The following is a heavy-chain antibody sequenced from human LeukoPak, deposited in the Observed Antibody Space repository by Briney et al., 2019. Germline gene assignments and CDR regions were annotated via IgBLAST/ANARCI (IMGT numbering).Heavy chain of an antibody. Sequence: SVKVSCKASGGTFSSYAISWVRQAPGQGLEWMGGIIPIFGTANYAQKFQGRVTITADESTSTAYMELSSLRSEDTAVYYCASGSPYYSPSDYYYMDVWGKGTTVTISS. CDR1: GGTFSSYA. V-gene: IGHV1-69*13. D-gene: IGHD3-10*01. CDR3: ASGSPYYSPSDYYYMDV. CDR2: IIPIFGTA. J-gene: IGHJ6*03.